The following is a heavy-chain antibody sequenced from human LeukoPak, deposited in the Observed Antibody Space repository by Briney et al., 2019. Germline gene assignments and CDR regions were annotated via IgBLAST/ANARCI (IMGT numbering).Heavy chain of an antibody. V-gene: IGHV4-34*01. D-gene: IGHD3-22*01. CDR2: INHSGST. Sequence: SETLSLTRTVYGGSFSGYYWSWIRQPPGKGLEWIGEINHSGSTNYNPSLKSRVTISVDTSKNQFSLKLSSVTAADTAVYYCARDYYDSSGLFPWGQGTLVTVSS. CDR3: ARDYYDSSGLFP. CDR1: GGSFSGYY. J-gene: IGHJ5*02.